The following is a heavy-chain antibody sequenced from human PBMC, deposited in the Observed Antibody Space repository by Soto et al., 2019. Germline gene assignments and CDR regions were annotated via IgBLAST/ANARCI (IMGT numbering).Heavy chain of an antibody. J-gene: IGHJ4*02. Sequence: EVQLLESGGGLVQPGGSLRLSCAASGLTFRNYAMTWVRQAPGKGPEWVSTVSGNGGETFYADSVKGRFTISRDNSKDPFYLMMTTLRVEDTAVYYCATGGHQSFFDYWGQGTPVAVSS. V-gene: IGHV3-23*01. CDR1: GLTFRNYA. CDR2: VSGNGGET. CDR3: ATGGHQSFFDY. D-gene: IGHD2-2*01.